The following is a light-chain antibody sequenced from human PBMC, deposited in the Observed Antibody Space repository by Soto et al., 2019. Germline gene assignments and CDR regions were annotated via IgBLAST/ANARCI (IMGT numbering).Light chain of an antibody. CDR1: QSISRY. CDR3: QQRNTWPLIT. J-gene: IGKJ5*01. Sequence: DIVLTQSPFTLSLSLGDRVTLTCRASQSISRYLAWYQQKPGQAPRLLIYDASNRPSGIPSRFSGSGSGTDFTLTITSLEAEDFAVYYCQQRNTWPLITFGHGTRLEI. V-gene: IGKV3-11*01. CDR2: DAS.